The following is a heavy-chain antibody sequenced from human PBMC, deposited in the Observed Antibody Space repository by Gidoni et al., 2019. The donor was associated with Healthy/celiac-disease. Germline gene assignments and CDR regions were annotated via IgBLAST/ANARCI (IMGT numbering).Heavy chain of an antibody. CDR2: MKPNSGNT. V-gene: IGHV1-8*01. CDR1: GYTFTSSD. Sequence: QVQLVQSGAEGQKPGASVKVSCKASGYTFTSSDIHWVRQATGQGLEWMGWMKPNSGNTGYAQKFQGRVTMTRNTSISTAYMELSSLRSEDTAVYYCARVVVGGSSNGYYYYYYMDVWGKGTTVTDSS. D-gene: IGHD1-26*01. J-gene: IGHJ6*03. CDR3: ARVVVGGSSNGYYYYYYMDV.